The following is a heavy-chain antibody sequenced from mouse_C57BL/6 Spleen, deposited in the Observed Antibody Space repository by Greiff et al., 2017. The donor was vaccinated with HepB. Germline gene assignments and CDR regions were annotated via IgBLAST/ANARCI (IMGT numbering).Heavy chain of an antibody. J-gene: IGHJ3*01. D-gene: IGHD2-2*01. Sequence: QVQLQQPGAELVRPGSSVKLSCKASGYTFTSYWMHWVKQRPIQGLEWIGNIDPSDSETHYNQKFKDKATLTVDKSSSTAYMQLSSLTSEDSAVYYWATPGGYDVRAWFAYWGQGTLVTVSA. CDR3: ATPGGYDVRAWFAY. CDR2: IDPSDSET. V-gene: IGHV1-52*01. CDR1: GYTFTSYW.